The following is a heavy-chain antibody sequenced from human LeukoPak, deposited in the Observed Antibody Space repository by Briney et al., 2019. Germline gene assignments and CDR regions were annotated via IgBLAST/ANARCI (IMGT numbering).Heavy chain of an antibody. Sequence: SETLSLTCTVSGGSISSYYWSWIRQPPGKGLEWIGYIYYSGSTNYKPSLKSRVTISVDTSKNQFSLKLSSVTAADTAVYYCARDRRYDYVWGSYYPQYYFDYWGQGTLVTVSS. CDR2: IYYSGST. CDR1: GGSISSYY. J-gene: IGHJ4*02. D-gene: IGHD3-16*01. CDR3: ARDRRYDYVWGSYYPQYYFDY. V-gene: IGHV4-59*12.